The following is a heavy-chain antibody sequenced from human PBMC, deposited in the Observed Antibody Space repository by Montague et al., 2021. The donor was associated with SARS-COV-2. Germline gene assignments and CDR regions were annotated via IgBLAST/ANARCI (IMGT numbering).Heavy chain of an antibody. V-gene: IGHV4-4*02. J-gene: IGHJ2*01. Sequence: SETLSLTCAVSGGSISSSHWWSWVRQPPGKGLEWIREIYHSGSTNYNPSLKSRVTISIDKSKNQFSLKLSSVTAADTAVYYCAREFRTYGYGGQYWYFDLWGRGTLVTVSS. D-gene: IGHD3-10*01. CDR2: IYHSGST. CDR3: AREFRTYGYGGQYWYFDL. CDR1: GGSISSSHW.